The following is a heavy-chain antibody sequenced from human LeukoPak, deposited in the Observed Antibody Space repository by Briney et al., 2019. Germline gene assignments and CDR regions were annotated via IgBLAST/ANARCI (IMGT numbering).Heavy chain of an antibody. CDR2: ISGSGSNS. V-gene: IGHV3-23*01. CDR3: AGSGSYH. Sequence: GGALRLSCAASGFTFSSYAMSWVRQAPGKGLEWVSAISGSGSNSYYADSVKGRFTISRDNSKNTLYLQMNSLRAEDTAVYYCAGSGSYHGGQGTLVTVSS. CDR1: GFTFSSYA. D-gene: IGHD3-10*01. J-gene: IGHJ4*02.